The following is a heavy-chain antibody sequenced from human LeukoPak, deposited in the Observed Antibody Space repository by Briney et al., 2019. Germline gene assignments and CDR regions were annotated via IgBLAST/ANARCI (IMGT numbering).Heavy chain of an antibody. V-gene: IGHV3-7*01. CDR1: GFTFSSYW. D-gene: IGHD4-17*01. CDR3: ARERLYGASALDY. J-gene: IGHJ4*02. Sequence: GGALRLSCAASGFTFSSYWMSWVRQAPGKRLERVANIKDDGTGKHYVDSLRGRFTISRDNSKDSLYLQINSLRAEDTAVYYCARERLYGASALDYWGQGTLVTVSS. CDR2: IKDDGTGK.